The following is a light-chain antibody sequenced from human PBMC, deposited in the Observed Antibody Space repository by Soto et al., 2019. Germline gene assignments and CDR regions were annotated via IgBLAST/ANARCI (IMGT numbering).Light chain of an antibody. J-gene: IGKJ2*01. CDR1: QSVSTN. V-gene: IGKV3-15*01. CDR3: QQYHHWPPVST. CDR2: SVS. Sequence: EIVMTQSPATLSVSPGERATLSCRASQSVSTNLAWYQQKLGQAPRLLIHSVSTRATGIPAKFSGSGSGTEFTRTIISLQSEDIAAYYCQQYHHWPPVSTFAQGTKVEIK.